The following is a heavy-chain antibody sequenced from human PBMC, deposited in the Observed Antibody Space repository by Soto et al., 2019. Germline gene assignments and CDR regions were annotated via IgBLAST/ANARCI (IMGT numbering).Heavy chain of an antibody. D-gene: IGHD3-10*01. J-gene: IGHJ4*02. CDR3: ARGDYHGSGDYYFDY. CDR2: IYYTGST. CDR1: GVSISGGGYY. Sequence: QVQLQESGPGLVKPSQTLFLNCTVYGVSISGGGYYWSWIRQHPGKGLEWIGYIYYTGSTYYNPSLKSRVTISVDTSENQFSLKLSSVSAADTAVYYCARGDYHGSGDYYFDYWGQETLVTVSS. V-gene: IGHV4-31*03.